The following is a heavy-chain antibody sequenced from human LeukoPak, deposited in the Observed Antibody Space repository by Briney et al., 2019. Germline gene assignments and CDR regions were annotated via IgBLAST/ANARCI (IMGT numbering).Heavy chain of an antibody. Sequence: SSETLSLTCTVSGGSISGSGYYWSWIRQPPGKGLEWIGYIYHTGSTYYNPSLASRVTISVDTSKNQFSLKLSSVTAADTAVYYCARHRAYSYGYVHYYYGMDVWGQGTTVTVSS. CDR1: GGSISGSGYY. V-gene: IGHV4-30-2*01. CDR3: ARHRAYSYGYVHYYYGMDV. D-gene: IGHD5-18*01. J-gene: IGHJ6*02. CDR2: IYHTGST.